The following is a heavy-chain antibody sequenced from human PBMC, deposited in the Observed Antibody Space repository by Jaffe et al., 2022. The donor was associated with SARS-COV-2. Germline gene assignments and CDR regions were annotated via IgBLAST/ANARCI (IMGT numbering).Heavy chain of an antibody. CDR3: AKGVGDCSVGSCNSYYYGMDV. D-gene: IGHD2-15*01. J-gene: IGHJ6*02. V-gene: IGHV3-23*01. CDR2: ISGSGGST. Sequence: EVQVLESGGGLVQPGGSLRLSCAASGFTFGNYAMTWVRQAPGKGLEWVSGISGSGGSTYYADSVKGRFTISRDNSKNTLYLQMNSLRAEDTAVYYCAKGVGDCSVGSCNSYYYGMDVWGQGTTVSVSS. CDR1: GFTFGNYA.